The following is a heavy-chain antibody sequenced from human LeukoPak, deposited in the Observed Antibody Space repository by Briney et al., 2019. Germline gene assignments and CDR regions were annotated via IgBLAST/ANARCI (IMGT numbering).Heavy chain of an antibody. CDR3: AKVLDSSSGIFDY. J-gene: IGHJ4*02. V-gene: IGHV3-23*01. D-gene: IGHD3-22*01. CDR1: GFTFSSYA. Sequence: GGSLRLSCAASGFTFSSYAVSWVRQAPGKGLEWVSAISGSGGSTYYADSVKGRFTISRDNSKNTLYLQMNSLRAEDTAVYYCAKVLDSSSGIFDYWGQGTLVTVSS. CDR2: ISGSGGST.